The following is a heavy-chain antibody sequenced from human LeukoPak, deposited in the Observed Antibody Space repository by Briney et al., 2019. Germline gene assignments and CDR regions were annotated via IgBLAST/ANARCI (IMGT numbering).Heavy chain of an antibody. J-gene: IGHJ5*01. D-gene: IGHD1-26*01. V-gene: IGHV4-30-4*08. CDR3: ARRLNGGSYWFDS. CDR2: IYYSGST. Sequence: PSQTLSLTCTVSGGSISSGDFYWNWIRQSPEQGLEWIGHIYYSGSTNYNPSLKSRVAISRDTSKNQFSLPLTSVTAADTALYYCARRLNGGSYWFDSWGQGTLVTVSS. CDR1: GGSISSGDFY.